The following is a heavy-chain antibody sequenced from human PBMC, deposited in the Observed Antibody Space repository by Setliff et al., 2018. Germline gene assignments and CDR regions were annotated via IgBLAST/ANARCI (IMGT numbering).Heavy chain of an antibody. CDR3: AREQWLDPPGYYYMDV. CDR1: GGSINNNNFY. J-gene: IGHJ6*03. D-gene: IGHD6-19*01. CDR2: TYYTGTT. Sequence: SETLSLTCNVSGGSINNNNFYWGWIRQPPGKGLEWIGSTYYTGTTYYNPSLKSRVTMSIDTSKNQFSLKLNSVTAADMAVYYCAREQWLDPPGYYYMDVWAKGTTVTVSS. V-gene: IGHV4-39*07.